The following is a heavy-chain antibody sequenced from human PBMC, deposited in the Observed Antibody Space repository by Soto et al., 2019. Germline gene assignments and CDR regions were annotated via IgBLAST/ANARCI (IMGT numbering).Heavy chain of an antibody. CDR2: ISSSSSTI. V-gene: IGHV3-48*01. CDR1: GFTFSSYS. Sequence: EVQLVESGGGLVQPGGSLRLSCAASGFTFSSYSMNWVRQAPGKGLEWVSYISSSSSTIYYADSVKGRFTISRDNAKNSLYLQMISLRAEDTAVYYCAREHCSSTSCLNVFDYWGQGTLVTVSS. J-gene: IGHJ4*02. CDR3: AREHCSSTSCLNVFDY. D-gene: IGHD2-2*01.